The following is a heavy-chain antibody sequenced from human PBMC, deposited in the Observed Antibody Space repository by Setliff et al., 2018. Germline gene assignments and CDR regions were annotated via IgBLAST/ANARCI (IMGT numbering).Heavy chain of an antibody. Sequence: GGSLRLSCAASGFTFSSYSMNWVRQAPGKGLEWVSSISSSSSYIYYADSVKGRFTISRDNSKNTLSLQMNSLRAEDTAVYYCAKDLVSTIAVAGTGRFRGAFDIWGQGTMVTVSS. CDR3: AKDLVSTIAVAGTGRFRGAFDI. J-gene: IGHJ3*02. V-gene: IGHV3-21*04. D-gene: IGHD6-19*01. CDR1: GFTFSSYS. CDR2: ISSSSSYI.